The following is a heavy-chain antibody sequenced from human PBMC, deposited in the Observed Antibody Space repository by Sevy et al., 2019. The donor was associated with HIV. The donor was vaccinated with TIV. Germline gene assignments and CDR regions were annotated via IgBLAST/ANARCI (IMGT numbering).Heavy chain of an antibody. D-gene: IGHD2-8*01. CDR2: LSFGCGEI. J-gene: IGHJ4*02. Sequence: RGCLRLSCAASGFTFSKYSMSWVRQPPGKGLERVSTLSFGCGEINYADSVKGRFTISRDNSKSSVYLQMNNLRPEDTAVHYCAREGCTKPHDYWGQGTLVIVSS. CDR1: GFTFSKYS. CDR3: AREGCTKPHDY. V-gene: IGHV3-23*01.